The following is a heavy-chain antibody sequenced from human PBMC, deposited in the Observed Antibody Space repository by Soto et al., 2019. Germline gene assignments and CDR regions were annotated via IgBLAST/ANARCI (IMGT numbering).Heavy chain of an antibody. J-gene: IGHJ6*02. CDR1: GGSFSGYY. CDR3: AREVGGNSWSPRPYYYYYGMDV. V-gene: IGHV4-34*01. CDR2: INHSGST. Sequence: SETLSLTCAVYGGSFSGYYWSWIRQPPGKGLEWIGEINHSGSTNYNPSLKSRVTISVDTSKNQFSLKLSSVTAADTAVYYCAREVGGNSWSPRPYYYYYGMDVWGQGTTVTVSS. D-gene: IGHD6-13*01.